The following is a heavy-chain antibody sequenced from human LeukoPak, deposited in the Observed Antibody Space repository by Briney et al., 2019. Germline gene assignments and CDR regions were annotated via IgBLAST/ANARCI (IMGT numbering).Heavy chain of an antibody. Sequence: GGSLRLSCAASGFTFSSYAMHWVRQAPGKGLEYVSAISSNGGSTYYANSVKGRFTISRDNSKNTLYLQMGSLRAEDMAVYYCARDSRYCSGGSCYLYYYMDVWGKGTTVTVSS. CDR2: ISSNGGST. CDR3: ARDSRYCSGGSCYLYYYMDV. V-gene: IGHV3-64*01. CDR1: GFTFSSYA. D-gene: IGHD2-15*01. J-gene: IGHJ6*03.